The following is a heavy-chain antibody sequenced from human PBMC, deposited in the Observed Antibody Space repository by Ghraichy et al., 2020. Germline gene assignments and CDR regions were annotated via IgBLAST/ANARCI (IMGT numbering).Heavy chain of an antibody. D-gene: IGHD4-23*01. J-gene: IGHJ4*02. Sequence: LTCAASGFSFSSYALDWVRQAPGKGLEWVSVISGSGGNTYYADSVKGRFTISRDNYQNIMYLQMNSLRAEDTAVYYCAKAVYGGDSGGYYFDFWGQGTLVAVSS. CDR1: GFSFSSYA. CDR3: AKAVYGGDSGGYYFDF. CDR2: ISGSGGNT. V-gene: IGHV3-23*01.